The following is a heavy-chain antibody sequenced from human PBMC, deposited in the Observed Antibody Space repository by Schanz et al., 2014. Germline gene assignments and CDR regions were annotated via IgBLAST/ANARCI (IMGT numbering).Heavy chain of an antibody. CDR1: GFTFSSYD. CDR3: VRDSFFAFDY. Sequence: VQLVESGGGVVQPGRSLRLSCVGSGFTFSSYDGFGVRQAPGKGLEWVSYVSRSTPDIYYADSVKGRFTMSRDNAKNSVFLQMNSLRAEDTAVYYCVRDSFFAFDYWGQGTLVTVSS. CDR2: VSRSTPDI. V-gene: IGHV3-48*01. D-gene: IGHD3-3*01. J-gene: IGHJ4*02.